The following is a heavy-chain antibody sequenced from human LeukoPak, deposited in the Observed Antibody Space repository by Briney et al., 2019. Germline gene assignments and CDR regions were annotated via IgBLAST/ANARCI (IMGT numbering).Heavy chain of an antibody. J-gene: IGHJ5*02. Sequence: ASVKVSCTASGYSFTDYYLHWVRQAPGHGLEWMGRINPNTGGTDYAQKFQGRVTMTRDRSINTASMELRSLRFDDTATYYCARDQGPSGNLFDPWGQGTLVTVSS. CDR3: ARDQGPSGNLFDP. D-gene: IGHD3-10*01. CDR1: GYSFTDYY. CDR2: INPNTGGT. V-gene: IGHV1-2*06.